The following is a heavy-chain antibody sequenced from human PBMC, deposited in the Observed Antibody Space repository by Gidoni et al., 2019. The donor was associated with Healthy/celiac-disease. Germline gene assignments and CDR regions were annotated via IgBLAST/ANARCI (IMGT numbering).Heavy chain of an antibody. V-gene: IGHV4-59*01. CDR2: INYSGST. Sequence: QVQLQESGAGLVKPSETLSLTCTVSGGSISSYYWRWIRQPPGTGLEWIWYINYSGSTNYNPSLKSRVTISVDTSKNQFSLKLSSVTAADTAVYYCARGSGGSYFVDYWGQGTLVTVSS. J-gene: IGHJ4*02. CDR1: GGSISSYY. D-gene: IGHD1-26*01. CDR3: ARGSGGSYFVDY.